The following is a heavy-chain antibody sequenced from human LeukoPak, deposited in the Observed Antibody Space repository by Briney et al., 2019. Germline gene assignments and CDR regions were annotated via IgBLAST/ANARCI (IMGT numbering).Heavy chain of an antibody. CDR3: ASGLRRVIFDY. V-gene: IGHV4-34*01. CDR2: INHSGST. CDR1: GGSFSGYY. Sequence: SETLSLTCAVYGGSFSGYYWSWIRQPPGKGLEWIGEINHSGSTNYNPSLKSRVTISVDTSKNQFSLKLSSVTAADTAVYYCASGLRRVIFDYWGQGTLVTVSS. J-gene: IGHJ4*02. D-gene: IGHD3-16*02.